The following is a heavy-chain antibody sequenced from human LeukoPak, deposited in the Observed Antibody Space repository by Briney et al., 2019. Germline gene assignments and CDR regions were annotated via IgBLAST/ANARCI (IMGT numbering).Heavy chain of an antibody. D-gene: IGHD3-3*01. CDR3: AKGTYYDFWSGYLDY. CDR2: ISWNSGSM. V-gene: IGHV3-9*01. CDR1: GFTFDDYA. J-gene: IGHJ4*02. Sequence: SLRLSCAASGFTFDDYAMHWVRQDPGKGLEWVSGISWNSGSMGYADSVKGRFTISRDNAKNSLYLQMNSLRAEDTALYYCAKGTYYDFWSGYLDYWGQGTLVTVSS.